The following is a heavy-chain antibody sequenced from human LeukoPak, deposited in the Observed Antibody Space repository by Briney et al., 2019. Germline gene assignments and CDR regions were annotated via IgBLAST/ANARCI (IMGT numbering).Heavy chain of an antibody. CDR2: IYYSGST. J-gene: IGHJ5*02. Sequence: SETLSLTCTVSGGSISSSSYYWGWIRQPPGKGLEWIGSIYYSGSTYYNPSLKSRVTISVDTSKNQFSLKLSSVTAADTAVYYFARKIAAAGTGNWFDPGGQGTLVTVSS. V-gene: IGHV4-39*01. D-gene: IGHD6-13*01. CDR1: GGSISSSSYY. CDR3: ARKIAAAGTGNWFDP.